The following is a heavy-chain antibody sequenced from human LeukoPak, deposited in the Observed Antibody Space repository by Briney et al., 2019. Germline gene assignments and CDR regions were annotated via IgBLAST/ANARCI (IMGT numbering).Heavy chain of an antibody. CDR3: ARGRSGWYGGGNDY. D-gene: IGHD6-19*01. CDR1: GDSISSSTYY. J-gene: IGHJ4*02. Sequence: PSETLSLTCTVSGDSISSSTYYWGWIRQPPGKGLEWIATISYSGTTYYNPSLKSRVTISVDTSKNQFSLKLSSVTAADTAVYYCARGRSGWYGGGNDYWGQGTLVTVSS. V-gene: IGHV4-39*07. CDR2: ISYSGTT.